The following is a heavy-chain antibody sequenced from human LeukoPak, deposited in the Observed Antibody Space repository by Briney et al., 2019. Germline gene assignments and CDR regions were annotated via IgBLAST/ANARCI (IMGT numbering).Heavy chain of an antibody. Sequence: PGASLRLSCAASGFTFGRYWMHWVRQAPGKGLVWVSRINSDGYSTTYADSVKGRFTISRDNAKNTLYLQMNSLRADDTAVYYCGRDYGAWGQGTLVTVSP. D-gene: IGHD4/OR15-4a*01. V-gene: IGHV3-74*01. CDR1: GFTFGRYW. J-gene: IGHJ5*02. CDR3: GRDYGA. CDR2: INSDGYST.